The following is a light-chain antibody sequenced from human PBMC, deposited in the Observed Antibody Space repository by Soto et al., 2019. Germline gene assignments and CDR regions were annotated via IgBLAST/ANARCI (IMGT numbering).Light chain of an antibody. J-gene: IGKJ1*01. CDR1: QSISTW. CDR2: KAS. Sequence: DIQMTQSPSTLSASVGDRVTITCRASQSISTWLAWYQQEPGKAPKLLIHKASSLQSGVPSRFSGSGSGTDFNLTISSLPPDDFATYDCQQYNSYSPTFGHGTRVEIE. CDR3: QQYNSYSPT. V-gene: IGKV1-5*03.